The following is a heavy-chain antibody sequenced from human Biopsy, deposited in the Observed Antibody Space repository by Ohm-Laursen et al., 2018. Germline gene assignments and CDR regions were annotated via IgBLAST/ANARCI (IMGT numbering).Heavy chain of an antibody. Sequence: GSLRLFCAASGFKFSTYVMSWVRQAPGKGLEWISYISRSSSTFYYADSVNGRFTISRDNGKNSMFLQMSSLTAEDTAVYFCARGVYDTTEFFFGLDVWGQGTTVTVSS. CDR3: ARGVYDTTEFFFGLDV. CDR1: GFKFSTYV. D-gene: IGHD5/OR15-5a*01. V-gene: IGHV3-48*01. CDR2: ISRSSSTF. J-gene: IGHJ6*02.